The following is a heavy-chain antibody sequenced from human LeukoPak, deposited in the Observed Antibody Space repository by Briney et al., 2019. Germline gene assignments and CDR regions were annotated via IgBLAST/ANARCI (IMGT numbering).Heavy chain of an antibody. CDR1: GYSFTSYW. D-gene: IGHD2-15*01. CDR3: ATMDCSGGSCLAFDP. CDR2: IYPGDSDT. V-gene: IGHV5-51*01. J-gene: IGHJ5*02. Sequence: GESLKISCKGSGYSFTSYWIGWVRQMPGKGLEWMGIIYPGDSDTRYSPSFQGQVTISADKSISTAYLQWSSLKASDTAMYYCATMDCSGGSCLAFDPWGQGTLITVSS.